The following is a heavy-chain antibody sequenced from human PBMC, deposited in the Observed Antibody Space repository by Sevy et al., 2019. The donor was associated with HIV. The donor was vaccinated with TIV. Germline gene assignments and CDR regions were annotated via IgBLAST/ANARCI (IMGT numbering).Heavy chain of an antibody. CDR1: GFTFGDYT. CDR3: TRWKGLQSIFDF. CDR2: LKNKASGGTV. V-gene: IGHV3-49*04. Sequence: GGSLRISCTASGFTFGDYTMNWVRQAPGKGLEWVAFLKNKASGGTVDHAASVKGRFTISRDDSKSIVYLQMNDLKTEDTAVYYCTRWKGLQSIFDFWGQGVLVTVSS. J-gene: IGHJ5*01. D-gene: IGHD2-21*01.